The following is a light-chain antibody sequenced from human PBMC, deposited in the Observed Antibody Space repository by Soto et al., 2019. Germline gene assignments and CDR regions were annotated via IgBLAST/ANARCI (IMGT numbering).Light chain of an antibody. CDR1: TGAVTSGHY. V-gene: IGLV7-46*01. J-gene: IGLJ3*02. CDR2: DTS. Sequence: QAVVTQEPSLTVSPGGTVTLTCGSSTGAVTSGHYPYWFKQKPGRAPRTLISDTSNKHSWTPARFSGSLLGGKAALTLSGAQPEDEADYYCLLSYSGARVFGGGTKLTVL. CDR3: LLSYSGARV.